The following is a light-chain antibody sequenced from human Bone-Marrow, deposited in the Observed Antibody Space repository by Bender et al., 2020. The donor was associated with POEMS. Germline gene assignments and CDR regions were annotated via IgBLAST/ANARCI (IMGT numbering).Light chain of an antibody. J-gene: IGLJ3*02. Sequence: QSVLTQPPSVSGAPGQRVTISCTGSSSNTGSGYDINWYQHLPGTAPELLIYGYNNRPSGVPDRFSGSKSGTSASLAITGLQAEDEGDYYCQSYYNSLGGWVFGGGTKLTVL. CDR3: QSYYNSLGGWV. CDR1: SSNTGSGYD. CDR2: GYN. V-gene: IGLV1-40*01.